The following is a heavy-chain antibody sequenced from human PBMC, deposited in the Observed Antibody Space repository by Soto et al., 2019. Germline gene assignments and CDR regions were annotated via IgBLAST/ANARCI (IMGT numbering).Heavy chain of an antibody. CDR2: IIGSGGST. V-gene: IGHV3-23*01. CDR1: GFTFSSYA. Sequence: GGSLRLSCAASGFTFSSYAMSWVRQAPGKGLEWVSAIIGSGGSTYYADSVKGRFTISRDNSKNTLYLQMNSLRAEDTAVYYCVRVHYDILTGYYRGAYYYMDVWGKGTTVTVSS. D-gene: IGHD3-9*01. J-gene: IGHJ6*03. CDR3: VRVHYDILTGYYRGAYYYMDV.